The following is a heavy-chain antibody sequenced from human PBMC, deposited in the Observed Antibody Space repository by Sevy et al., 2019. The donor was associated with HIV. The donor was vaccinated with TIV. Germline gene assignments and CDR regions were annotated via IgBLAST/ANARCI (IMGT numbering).Heavy chain of an antibody. D-gene: IGHD2-8*01. J-gene: IGHJ4*02. Sequence: SESLSLTCSVSGGSISSYYWSWIRQPPGKGLEWIEYSGSTNYKSSLKSRVTISVDTSKNQFSLKLSSVTAADTAVYYCARVRCSFGFPVFLDYWGQGTQVTVSS. CDR2: SGST. CDR3: ARVRCSFGFPVFLDY. CDR1: GGSISSYY. V-gene: IGHV4-59*01.